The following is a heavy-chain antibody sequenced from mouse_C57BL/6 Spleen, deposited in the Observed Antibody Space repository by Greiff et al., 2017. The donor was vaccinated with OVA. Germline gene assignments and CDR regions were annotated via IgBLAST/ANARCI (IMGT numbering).Heavy chain of an antibody. V-gene: IGHV1-72*01. CDR1: GYTFTSYW. CDR3: VRGGYDYDYYAMDY. D-gene: IGHD2-4*01. CDR2: IDPHSGGS. J-gene: IGHJ4*01. Sequence: QVQLQQPGAELVKPGASVKLSCTASGYTFTSYWLHWVKQRPGRGLEWIGRIDPHSGGSKSNEKFKSKATLTVDTPSSTAYMQLSSLTSEDSAVYYCVRGGYDYDYYAMDYWGQGTSVTVSS.